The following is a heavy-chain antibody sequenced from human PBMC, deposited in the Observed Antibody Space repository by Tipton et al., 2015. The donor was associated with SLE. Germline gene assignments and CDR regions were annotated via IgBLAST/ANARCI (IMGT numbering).Heavy chain of an antibody. Sequence: TLSLTCTVSGTSITNDRYRWVWIRQAPGKGLEWIGSINFERTTYYSPSLKSRVTVSLAPSKNQVSLRLNSVTAADTALYFCARDFWSGYYSAYWGRGTLVTFSS. CDR2: INFERTT. V-gene: IGHV4-39*07. CDR1: GTSITNDRYR. CDR3: ARDFWSGYYSAY. J-gene: IGHJ4*02. D-gene: IGHD3-3*01.